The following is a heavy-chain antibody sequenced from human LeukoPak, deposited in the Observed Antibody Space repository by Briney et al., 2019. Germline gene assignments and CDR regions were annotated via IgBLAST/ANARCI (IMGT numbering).Heavy chain of an antibody. J-gene: IGHJ5*02. CDR1: GGSFSGYY. V-gene: IGHV4-34*01. Sequence: PSETLSLTCAVYGGSFSGYYWSWIRQPPGKGLEWIGEINHSGSTNYNPSLKSRVTISVDTSKNQFSLKLSSVTAADTAVYYCARGLRGYGYGAFDPWGQGTLVTVSS. D-gene: IGHD5-18*01. CDR3: ARGLRGYGYGAFDP. CDR2: INHSGST.